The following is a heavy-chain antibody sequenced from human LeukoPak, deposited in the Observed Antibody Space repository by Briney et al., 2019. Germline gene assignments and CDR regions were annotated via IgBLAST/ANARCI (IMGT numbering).Heavy chain of an antibody. V-gene: IGHV3-11*06. CDR2: ISSSSSYT. D-gene: IGHD2-15*01. Sequence: GGSLRLSCAASGFTFSDYYMSWIRQAPGKGLEWVSYISSSSSYTNYADSVKGRFTISRDNAKNSLYLQMNSLRAEDTAVYYCARVDRDCSGGSCYLSYFDYWGQGTLVTVSS. CDR1: GFTFSDYY. J-gene: IGHJ4*02. CDR3: ARVDRDCSGGSCYLSYFDY.